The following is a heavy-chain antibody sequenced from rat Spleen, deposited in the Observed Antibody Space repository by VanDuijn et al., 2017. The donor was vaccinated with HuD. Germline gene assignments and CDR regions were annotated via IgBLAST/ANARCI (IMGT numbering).Heavy chain of an antibody. J-gene: IGHJ3*01. CDR2: ITNTGRST. D-gene: IGHD4-3*01. Sequence: EVQLVESGGGLVQPGRSLKLSCVASGFTFNNYWMTWIRQAPGKGLEWFASITNTGRSTFYPDSVKGRFIVSRDNAQSSLYLQLDSLRSEDTATYYCARQDTSGYSNWFGYWGQGTLVTVSS. V-gene: IGHV5-31*01. CDR1: GFTFNNYW. CDR3: ARQDTSGYSNWFGY.